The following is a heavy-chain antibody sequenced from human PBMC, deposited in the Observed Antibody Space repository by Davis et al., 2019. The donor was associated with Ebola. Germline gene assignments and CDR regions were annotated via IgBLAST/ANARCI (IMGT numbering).Heavy chain of an antibody. V-gene: IGHV3-74*01. CDR3: ARSNWNYDS. CDR1: GFTFSNYR. Sequence: HTGGSLRLSCAASGFTFSNYRMHWVRQAPGKGLVWVSRINGDGSTTDYAGSVKGRFTISRDNANNTLYLQMNSLRAEDTAVYYCARSNWNYDSWGQGTLVTVSS. CDR2: INGDGSTT. J-gene: IGHJ5*01. D-gene: IGHD1-7*01.